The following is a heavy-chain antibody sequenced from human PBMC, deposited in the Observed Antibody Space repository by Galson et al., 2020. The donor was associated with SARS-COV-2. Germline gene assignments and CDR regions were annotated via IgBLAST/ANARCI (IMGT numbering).Heavy chain of an antibody. CDR1: GGSFGGDF. CDR3: ARVRVDTGIPREFDI. J-gene: IGHJ3*02. D-gene: IGHD5-18*01. CDR2: INYRGNT. V-gene: IGHV4-34*10. Sequence: SQTLSLTCAVHGGSFGGDFWTWIRQPPGKGLEWIGQINYRGNTNYNPSLKSRITMSVDTSNKQFSLNVRSVTAADTAVYFCARVRVDTGIPREFDIWGQGTMVTVSS.